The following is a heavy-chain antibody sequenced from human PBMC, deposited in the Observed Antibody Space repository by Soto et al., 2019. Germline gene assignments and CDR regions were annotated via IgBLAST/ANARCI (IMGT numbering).Heavy chain of an antibody. J-gene: IGHJ4*02. CDR1: GYTFTSYY. CDR2: INPSGGST. V-gene: IGHV1-46*01. CDR3: AREMEGGIAAAGIGYFDY. D-gene: IGHD6-13*01. Sequence: QVRLVQSGAEVKKPGASVKVSCKASGYTFTSYYMHWVRQAPGQGLEWMGIINPSGGSTSYAQKFQGRVTMTRDTSTSTVYMELSSLRSEDTAVYNCAREMEGGIAAAGIGYFDYWGQGTLVTVSS.